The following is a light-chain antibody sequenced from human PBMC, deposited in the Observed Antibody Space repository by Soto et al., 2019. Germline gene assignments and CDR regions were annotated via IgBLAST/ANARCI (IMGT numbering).Light chain of an antibody. J-gene: IGKJ1*01. CDR3: QQRSNWPPT. V-gene: IGKV3D-20*02. Sequence: EIVLTQSPGTLSLSPGERATLSCRASQSVSNNYLAWYQPKPGQAPRRLIYGAASRATGIPDRFSGSGSGTDFTLTISSLEPEDFAVYYCQQRSNWPPTFGQGTKV. CDR2: GAA. CDR1: QSVSNNY.